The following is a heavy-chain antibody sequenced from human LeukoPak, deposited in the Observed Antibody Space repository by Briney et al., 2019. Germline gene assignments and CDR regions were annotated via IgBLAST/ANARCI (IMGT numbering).Heavy chain of an antibody. CDR3: AKDTGYYYENSKYWV. V-gene: IGHV3-9*01. D-gene: IGHD3-22*01. Sequence: GGSLRLSCAASGFTFDDYAMHWVRQAPGPGLEWVSGISWNSGSIGYADSVKGRFTISRDNAKNSLYLQMNSLRAEDTALYYCAKDTGYYYENSKYWVWGQGTLVSVSS. CDR1: GFTFDDYA. CDR2: ISWNSGSI. J-gene: IGHJ4*02.